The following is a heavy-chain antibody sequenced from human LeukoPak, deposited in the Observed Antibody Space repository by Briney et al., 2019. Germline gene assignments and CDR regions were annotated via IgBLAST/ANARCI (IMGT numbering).Heavy chain of an antibody. CDR3: ARRRYSGSSQHFDY. CDR2: INSDGNTI. CDR1: GFTFSSYW. J-gene: IGHJ4*02. V-gene: IGHV3-74*01. Sequence: GGSLRLSCAASGFTFSSYWMYWVRQAPGKGLVWVSSINSDGNTINYADSVKGRFTISRDNAKNSLYLQMNSLRAEDTAVYYCARRRYSGSSQHFDYWGLGTLVTVSS. D-gene: IGHD1-26*01.